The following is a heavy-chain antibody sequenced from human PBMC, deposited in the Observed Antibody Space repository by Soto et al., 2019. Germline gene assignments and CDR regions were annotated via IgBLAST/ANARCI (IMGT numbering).Heavy chain of an antibody. J-gene: IGHJ4*02. D-gene: IGHD6-19*01. CDR3: ARRYSSGFDF. CDR1: GGSISSYY. CDR2: IYYSGST. V-gene: IGHV4-59*08. Sequence: SETLSLTCTVSGGSISSYYWSWFRQPPGKGLEWIGYIYYSGSTNYNPSLKSRVTISVDTYKNQFSLKLSSVTAADTAVYYCARRYSSGFDFWGQGTLVTVSS.